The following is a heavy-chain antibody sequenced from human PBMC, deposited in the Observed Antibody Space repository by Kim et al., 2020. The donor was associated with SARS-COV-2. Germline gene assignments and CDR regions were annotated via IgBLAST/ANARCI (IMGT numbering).Heavy chain of an antibody. CDR3: AKGGGSGTYSGDY. Sequence: GGSLRLSCVGSGFTFGDYTMLWVRQAPGKGLEWVSGITKDNGIIGYVDSVRGRFTISRDNGANSLYLQMDSPRPEDTALYYCAKGGGSGTYSGDYWGQGT. CDR1: GFTFGDYT. CDR2: ITKDNGII. J-gene: IGHJ4*02. V-gene: IGHV3-9*01. D-gene: IGHD3-10*01.